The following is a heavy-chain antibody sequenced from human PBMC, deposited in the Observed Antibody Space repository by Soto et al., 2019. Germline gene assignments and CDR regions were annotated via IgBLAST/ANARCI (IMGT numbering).Heavy chain of an antibody. CDR1: GYIFVNYG. J-gene: IGHJ6*04. CDR3: VMVDNYVTPTPQDV. D-gene: IGHD3-16*01. V-gene: IGHV1-18*01. Sequence: QVQLVQSGDEVKKPGASVKVSCKASGYIFVNYGIAWVRQAPGQGLEWMGWISPYTGNTHSASKVQGRLTMTTDTXXSTAYMDPGTLTSDDTAVYYCVMVDNYVTPTPQDVWGKGTTVTVSS. CDR2: ISPYTGNT.